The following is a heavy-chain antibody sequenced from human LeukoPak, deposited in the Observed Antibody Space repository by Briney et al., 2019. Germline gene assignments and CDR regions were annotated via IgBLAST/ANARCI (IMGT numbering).Heavy chain of an antibody. Sequence: SETLSLTCAVYGGSFSGYYWSWIRQPPGKGLEWIGSIYYSGSTYYNPSLKSRVTISVDTSKNQFSLKLSSVTAADTAVYYCARLAIAARRVDYWGQGTLVTVSS. J-gene: IGHJ4*02. CDR2: IYYSGST. V-gene: IGHV4-34*01. D-gene: IGHD6-6*01. CDR3: ARLAIAARRVDY. CDR1: GGSFSGYY.